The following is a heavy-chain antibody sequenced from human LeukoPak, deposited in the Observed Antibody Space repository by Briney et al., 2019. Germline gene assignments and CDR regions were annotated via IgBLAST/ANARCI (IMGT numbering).Heavy chain of an antibody. CDR2: ISTYNGNI. Sequence: ASVKVSCKASGYTFTSYGISWVRQAPGQGLEWMGWISTYNGNINYAQKVQGRVTMTTDTSTSTAYMELSSLRSEDTAVYYCARGRITGTTRLIDYWGQGTLVTVSS. CDR3: ARGRITGTTRLIDY. V-gene: IGHV1-18*01. J-gene: IGHJ4*02. CDR1: GYTFTSYG. D-gene: IGHD1/OR15-1a*01.